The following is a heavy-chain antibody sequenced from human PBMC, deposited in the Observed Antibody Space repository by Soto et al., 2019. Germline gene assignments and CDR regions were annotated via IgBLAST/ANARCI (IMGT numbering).Heavy chain of an antibody. CDR1: GGTFSSYA. CDR2: IIPIFGTA. Sequence: AVKVSCKASGGTFSSYAISWVRQAPGQGLEWMGGIIPIFGTANYAQKFQGRVTITADESTSTAYMELSSLRSEDTAVYYCARDPGSSWYYDYYYGMDVWGQVPTVPACS. J-gene: IGHJ6*02. V-gene: IGHV1-69*13. CDR3: ARDPGSSWYYDYYYGMDV. D-gene: IGHD6-13*01.